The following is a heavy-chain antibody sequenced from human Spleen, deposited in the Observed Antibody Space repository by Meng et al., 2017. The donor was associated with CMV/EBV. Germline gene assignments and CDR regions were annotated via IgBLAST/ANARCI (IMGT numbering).Heavy chain of an antibody. D-gene: IGHD6-19*01. V-gene: IGHV3-66*02. Sequence: GGSLRLSCAASGFTFSDHHMDWVRQAPGKGLEWVSVIHSGGNTDYADSVKGRFIISRDNSKNTLYLEMSGLRAEDTAVYYCTREGFSSDIFDIWGQGTTVTVSS. CDR1: GFTFSDHH. CDR2: IHSGGNT. CDR3: TREGFSSDIFDI. J-gene: IGHJ3*02.